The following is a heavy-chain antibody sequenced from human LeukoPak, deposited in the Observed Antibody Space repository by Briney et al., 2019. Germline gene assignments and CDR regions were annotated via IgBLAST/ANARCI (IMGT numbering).Heavy chain of an antibody. CDR2: ISPNSGDT. CDR1: GYTFTGHY. V-gene: IGHV1-2*02. Sequence: PWASVKVSCKASGYTFTGHYMHWVRQAPGQGLEWMGWISPNSGDTDYAQRFQGRVTMTRDTSISTAYMELSRLTSDDTAVYYCARADRLHGGPYLIGPWGQGTLVTVSS. J-gene: IGHJ5*02. D-gene: IGHD2-21*01. CDR3: ARADRLHGGPYLIGP.